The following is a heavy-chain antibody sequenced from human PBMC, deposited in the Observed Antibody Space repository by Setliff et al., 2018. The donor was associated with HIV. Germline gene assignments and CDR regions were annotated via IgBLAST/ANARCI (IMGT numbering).Heavy chain of an antibody. J-gene: IGHJ5*02. CDR3: ALPYCSGGNCWSSASLPPAGWFDP. CDR1: GYILTELS. Sequence: GASVKVSCKVSGYILTELSRHWVRQAPGKGLEWMGGFDPEDGETISAQKFQGRVTMTEDTSTDTAYMELSSLRSEDTAVYYCALPYCSGGNCWSSASLPPAGWFDPWGQGTQVTVSS. D-gene: IGHD2-15*01. V-gene: IGHV1-24*01. CDR2: FDPEDGET.